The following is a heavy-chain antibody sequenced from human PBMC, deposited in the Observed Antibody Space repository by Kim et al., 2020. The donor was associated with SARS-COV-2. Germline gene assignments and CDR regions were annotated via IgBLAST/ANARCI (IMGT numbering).Heavy chain of an antibody. V-gene: IGHV3-11*03. Sequence: GGSLRLSCAASGFTFSDYYMSWIRQAPGKGLEWVSYISSSSIYTNYAGSVKGRFTISRDNAKNSLYLQMNSLRAEDTAVYYCAFGFTAMAIDYWGQGTLVTVSS. CDR3: AFGFTAMAIDY. J-gene: IGHJ4*02. CDR1: GFTFSDYY. CDR2: ISSSSIYT. D-gene: IGHD5-18*01.